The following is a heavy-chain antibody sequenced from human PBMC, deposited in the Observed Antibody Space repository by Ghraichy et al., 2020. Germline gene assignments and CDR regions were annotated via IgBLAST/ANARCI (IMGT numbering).Heavy chain of an antibody. V-gene: IGHV1-69*04. CDR2: IIPILGIA. CDR3: ARDRGVGANFDY. CDR1: GGTFSSYA. D-gene: IGHD1-26*01. J-gene: IGHJ4*02. Sequence: SVKVSCKASGGTFSSYAISWVRQAPGQGLEWMGRIIPILGIANYAQKFQGRVTITADKSTSTAYMELSSLRSEDTAVYYCARDRGVGANFDYWGQGTLVTVSS.